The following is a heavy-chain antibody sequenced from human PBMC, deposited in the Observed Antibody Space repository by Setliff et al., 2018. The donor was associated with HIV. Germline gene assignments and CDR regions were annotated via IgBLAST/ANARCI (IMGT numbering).Heavy chain of an antibody. D-gene: IGHD3-22*01. CDR3: AKDRVGYYDSSGSQGVYFDY. Sequence: LSCAASGFTFSSYGMHWVRQAPGKGLEWVAFIRYDGSNKYYADSVKGRFTISRDNSKNTLYLQMNSLRAEDTAVYYCAKDRVGYYDSSGSQGVYFDYWGQGTLVTVSS. J-gene: IGHJ4*02. CDR1: GFTFSSYG. CDR2: IRYDGSNK. V-gene: IGHV3-30*02.